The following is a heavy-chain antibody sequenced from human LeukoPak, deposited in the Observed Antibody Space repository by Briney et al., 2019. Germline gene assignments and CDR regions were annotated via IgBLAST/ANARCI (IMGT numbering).Heavy chain of an antibody. Sequence: PSETLSLTCTVSGGSVSSYYWSWIRQPPGKGLEWIGYIYYSGSTNYNPSLKSRVTISVDTSKNQFSLKLSSVTAADTAVYYCARWPTYSSSWYAHHSYYFDYWGQGTLVTVSS. D-gene: IGHD6-13*01. CDR1: GGSVSSYY. CDR3: ARWPTYSSSWYAHHSYYFDY. CDR2: IYYSGST. J-gene: IGHJ4*02. V-gene: IGHV4-59*02.